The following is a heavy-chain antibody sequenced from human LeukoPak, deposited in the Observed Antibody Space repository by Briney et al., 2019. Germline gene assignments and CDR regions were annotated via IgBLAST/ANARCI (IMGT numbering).Heavy chain of an antibody. CDR1: GYTFTSYD. CDR2: MNPNSGNT. Sequence: ASVKVSCKASGYTFTSYDINWVRQATGQGLEWMGWMNPNSGNTGYAQKFQGRVTMTRNTSISTAYMELSSLRSEDTAVYYCARREVVPAAPFDYWGQGTLVTVSS. J-gene: IGHJ4*02. D-gene: IGHD2-2*01. CDR3: ARREVVPAAPFDY. V-gene: IGHV1-8*01.